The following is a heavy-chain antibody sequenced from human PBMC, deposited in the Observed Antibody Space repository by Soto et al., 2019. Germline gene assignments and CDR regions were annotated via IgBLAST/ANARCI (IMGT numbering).Heavy chain of an antibody. CDR3: ARDDYGDSLP. D-gene: IGHD4-17*01. J-gene: IGHJ5*02. CDR2: INHSGST. V-gene: IGHV4-34*01. CDR1: GGSFSGYY. Sequence: PSETLSLTCAVYGGSFSGYYWSWIRQPPGKGLEWIGEINHSGSTNYNPSLKSRVTISVDTSKNQFSLKLSSVTAADTAVYYCARDDYGDSLPWGQGTLVTVS.